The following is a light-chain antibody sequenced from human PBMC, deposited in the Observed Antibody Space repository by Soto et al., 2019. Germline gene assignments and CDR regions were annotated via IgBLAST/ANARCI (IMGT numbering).Light chain of an antibody. CDR3: SSYAGSNNLV. CDR2: EVS. J-gene: IGLJ2*01. Sequence: QSVLTQPASVSGSPGQSITISCTGTSSDVGGYNYVSWYQQHPRKAPKLIIYEVSNRPSGLSIRFSGSKSGNTASLTISGLQAEDEADYYCSSYAGSNNLVFGGGTKLTVL. V-gene: IGLV2-14*01. CDR1: SSDVGGYNY.